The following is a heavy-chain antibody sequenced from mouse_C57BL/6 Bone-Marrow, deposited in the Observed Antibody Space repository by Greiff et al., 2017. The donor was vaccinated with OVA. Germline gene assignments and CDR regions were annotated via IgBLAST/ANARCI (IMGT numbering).Heavy chain of an antibody. CDR3: ARRNFLYYYGSSYYAMDY. V-gene: IGHV1-81*01. D-gene: IGHD1-1*01. J-gene: IGHJ4*01. CDR1: GYTFTSYG. CDR2: IYPRSGNT. Sequence: VQLQQSGAELARPGASVKLSCKASGYTFTSYGISWVKQRTGQGLEWIGEIYPRSGNTYYNEKFKGKATLTADKSSSTAYMELRSLTSEDSAVYFCARRNFLYYYGSSYYAMDYWGQGTSVTVSS.